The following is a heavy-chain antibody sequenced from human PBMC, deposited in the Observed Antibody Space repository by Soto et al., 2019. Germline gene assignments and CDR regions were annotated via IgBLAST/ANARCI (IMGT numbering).Heavy chain of an antibody. CDR2: ISAYNGNT. D-gene: IGHD6-19*01. Sequence: ASVKVSCKASGYTFTSYGISWVRQAPGQGLEWMGWISAYNGNTNYAQKLQGRVTMTTDTSTSTAYMELRSLRSDDTAVYYCARDEGSSGWSARWAHVYDIWGQGTMVIGSS. V-gene: IGHV1-18*01. CDR3: ARDEGSSGWSARWAHVYDI. CDR1: GYTFTSYG. J-gene: IGHJ3*02.